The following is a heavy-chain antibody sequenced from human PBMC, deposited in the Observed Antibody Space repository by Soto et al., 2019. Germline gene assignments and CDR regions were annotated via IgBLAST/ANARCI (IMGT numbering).Heavy chain of an antibody. J-gene: IGHJ4*02. CDR3: ARALAPLTMIVVGYFDY. Sequence: PGGSLRLSCAASGFTFNYNWMSWVRQAPGKGLEWVANINQGGSESFYVDSVKGRFTISRDNAKNSLYLQMNSLRAEDTAVYYCARALAPLTMIVVGYFDYWGQGTLVTVSS. V-gene: IGHV3-7*03. CDR2: INQGGSES. D-gene: IGHD3-22*01. CDR1: GFTFNYNW.